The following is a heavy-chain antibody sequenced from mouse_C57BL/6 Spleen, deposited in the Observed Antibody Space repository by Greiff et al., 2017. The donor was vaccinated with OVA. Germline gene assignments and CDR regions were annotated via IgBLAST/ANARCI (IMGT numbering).Heavy chain of an antibody. V-gene: IGHV1-15*01. CDR2: IDPETGGT. CDR1: GYTFTDYE. D-gene: IGHD1-1*01. Sequence: QVQLKESGAELVRPGASVTLSCKASGYTFTDYEMHWVKQTPVHGLEWIGAIDPETGGTAYNQKFKGKAILTAAKSSSTAYMELRSLTSEDSAVYYCTRDYYYGSRGYFDVWGTGTTVTVSS. J-gene: IGHJ1*03. CDR3: TRDYYYGSRGYFDV.